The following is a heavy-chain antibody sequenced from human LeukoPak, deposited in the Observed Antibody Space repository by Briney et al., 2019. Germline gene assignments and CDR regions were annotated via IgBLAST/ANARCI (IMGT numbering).Heavy chain of an antibody. CDR3: ARDPGLAVPGTAVDY. D-gene: IGHD6-19*01. CDR1: GFTFSNYE. J-gene: IGHJ4*02. V-gene: IGHV3-48*03. Sequence: GGSLRLSCAASGFTFSNYEMNWVRQAPGKGLEWISYINSGGGTIYYADSVKGRFTISRDNAKNSLYLQMNSLRAGDTGVYYCARDPGLAVPGTAVDYWGQGTLVTVSS. CDR2: INSGGGTI.